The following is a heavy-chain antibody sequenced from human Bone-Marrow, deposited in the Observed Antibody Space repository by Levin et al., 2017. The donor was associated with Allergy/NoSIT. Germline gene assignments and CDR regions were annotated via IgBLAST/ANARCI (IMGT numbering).Heavy chain of an antibody. CDR2: ISPSGGTM. V-gene: IGHV3-11*01. CDR3: ARDFVDGIPISGVDPFDY. J-gene: IGHJ4*02. D-gene: IGHD3-3*01. CDR1: GFTFSDYF. Sequence: AGGSLRLSCAASGFTFSDYFMSWIRQAPGKGLEFISYISPSGGTMYNADSVKGRFTISRDNAKNSLFLHMNSLRAEDTAVYYCARDFVDGIPISGVDPFDYWGKGALVTVSS.